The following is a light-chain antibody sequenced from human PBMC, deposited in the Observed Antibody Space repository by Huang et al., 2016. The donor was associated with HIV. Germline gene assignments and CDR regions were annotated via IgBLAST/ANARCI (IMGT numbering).Light chain of an antibody. CDR2: AAT. CDR1: QGISNS. V-gene: IGKV1-NL1*01. Sequence: DIQMTQSPSSLSASIGDRVTITCRASQGISNSFAWYQQKPGKAPKLLLYAATRLKSGVPSRFSGSGAGTTYTLTISSLRPEDFATFYCQQYFTTPPWTFGQGTKLEIK. J-gene: IGKJ2*01. CDR3: QQYFTTPPWT.